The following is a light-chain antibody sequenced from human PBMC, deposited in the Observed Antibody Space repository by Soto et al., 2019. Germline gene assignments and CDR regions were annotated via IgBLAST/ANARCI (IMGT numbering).Light chain of an antibody. J-gene: IGKJ5*01. CDR2: DAS. Sequence: EIVLTQSPATLSLSPGERANLSCTASQSINNYLVWYQQKQGQAPRLLIFDASDRATDIPDRFTGSGSGTDFTLTISRLEPEDFAVYYCQQYGSSITFGQGTRLEIK. V-gene: IGKV3-20*01. CDR3: QQYGSSIT. CDR1: QSINNY.